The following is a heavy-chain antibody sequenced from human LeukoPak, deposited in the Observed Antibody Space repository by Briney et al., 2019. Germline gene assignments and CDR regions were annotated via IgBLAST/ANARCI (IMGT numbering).Heavy chain of an antibody. Sequence: GASVKVSCKASGYTFTGYYMHWVRQAPGQGLEWMGWISAYNGNTNYAQKLQGRVTMTTDTSTSTAYMELRSLRSDDTAVYYCARVGPRGYYYYMDVWGKGTTVTISS. CDR1: GYTFTGYY. V-gene: IGHV1-18*04. J-gene: IGHJ6*03. CDR2: ISAYNGNT. D-gene: IGHD3-16*01. CDR3: ARVGPRGYYYYMDV.